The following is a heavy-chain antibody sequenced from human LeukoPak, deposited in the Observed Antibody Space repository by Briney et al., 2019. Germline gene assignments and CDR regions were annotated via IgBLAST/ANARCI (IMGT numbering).Heavy chain of an antibody. CDR2: INHSGST. CDR3: ARIASRFWSGYSYYYYYMDV. J-gene: IGHJ6*03. V-gene: IGHV4-34*01. D-gene: IGHD3-3*01. CDR1: GGSFSGYY. Sequence: SETLSLTCAVYGGSFSGYYWSWIRQPPGKGLEWIGEINHSGSTNYNPPLKSRVTISVDTSKNQFSLKLSSVTAADTAVYYCARIASRFWSGYSYYYYYMDVWGKGTTVTVSS.